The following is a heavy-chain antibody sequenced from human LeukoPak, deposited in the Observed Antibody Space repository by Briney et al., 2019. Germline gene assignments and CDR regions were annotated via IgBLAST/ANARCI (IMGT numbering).Heavy chain of an antibody. CDR2: IYYSGST. V-gene: IGHV4-59*08. Sequence: SETLSLTCTVSGGSMTSYYWSWIRQPPGKGLEWIGYIYYSGSTNYNPSLKSRVTISVDTSKNQFSLKLSSVTAADTAVYYCARRGDSSGYYYWFDPWGQGTLVTVSS. CDR1: GGSMTSYY. J-gene: IGHJ5*02. D-gene: IGHD3-22*01. CDR3: ARRGDSSGYYYWFDP.